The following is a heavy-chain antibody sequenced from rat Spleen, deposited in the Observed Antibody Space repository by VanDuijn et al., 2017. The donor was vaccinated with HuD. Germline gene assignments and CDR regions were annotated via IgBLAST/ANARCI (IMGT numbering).Heavy chain of an antibody. CDR2: ISTGGDNT. V-gene: IGHV5S13*01. Sequence: EVQLVESGGGLVQPGGSLKLSCAASGFTFSDYYMAWVRQAPTKGLEWVASISTGGDNTHYRHSVKGRFTISRDNVKNTQYLQMDSLRSEDTATYYCARLGYNPFDSWGQGVMVTVSS. CDR1: GFTFSDYY. D-gene: IGHD1-5*01. CDR3: ARLGYNPFDS. J-gene: IGHJ2*01.